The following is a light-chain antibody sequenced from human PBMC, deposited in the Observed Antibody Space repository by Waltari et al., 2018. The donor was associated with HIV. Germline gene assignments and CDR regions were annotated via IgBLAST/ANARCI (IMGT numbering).Light chain of an antibody. Sequence: QSLLTQPPSPSGTAGQRVTISCSGGRYTIGVNSVTWYQHLPGTAPRLLNHHNNQRPSGVPDRFSGSKSGTSASLAISGLQSEDEGDYYCAAWDDGLNALFGGGTKLTVL. CDR3: AAWDDGLNAL. J-gene: IGLJ2*01. CDR1: RYTIGVNS. CDR2: HNN. V-gene: IGLV1-44*01.